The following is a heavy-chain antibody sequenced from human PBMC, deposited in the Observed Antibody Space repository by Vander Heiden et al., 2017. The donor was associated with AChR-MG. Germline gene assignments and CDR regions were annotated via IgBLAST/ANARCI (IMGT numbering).Heavy chain of an antibody. Sequence: QVQLVQSGAAVKKPGSSVKVSCKASGGTFSSYAISWVRQAPGQGLEWMGGIIPICGTANYEQKCQGRVTITADESTSTAYMELSSLRSEDTAVYYCARVQLVTTRVRELRLANWFDPWGQGTLVTVSS. CDR2: IIPICGTA. CDR1: GGTFSSYA. J-gene: IGHJ5*02. D-gene: IGHD4-17*01. V-gene: IGHV1-69*01. CDR3: ARVQLVTTRVRELRLANWFDP.